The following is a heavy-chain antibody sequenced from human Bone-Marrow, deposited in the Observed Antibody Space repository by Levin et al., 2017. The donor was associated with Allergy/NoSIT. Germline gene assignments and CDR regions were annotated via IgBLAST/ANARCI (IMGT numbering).Heavy chain of an antibody. V-gene: IGHV4-39*07. CDR2: IYYSGST. D-gene: IGHD5-18*01. CDR3: ARAPYSYGYVIDY. CDR1: GGSISRSSYY. Sequence: SETLSLTCTVSGGSISRSSYYWGWIRQPPGKGLEWIGSIYYSGSTYYNPSLKSRVTISVDTSKNQFSLKLSSVTAADTAVYYCARAPYSYGYVIDYWGQGTLVTVSS. J-gene: IGHJ4*02.